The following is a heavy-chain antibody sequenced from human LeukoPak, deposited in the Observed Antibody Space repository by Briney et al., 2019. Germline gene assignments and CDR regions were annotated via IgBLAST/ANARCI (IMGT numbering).Heavy chain of an antibody. CDR1: GGTFSSYA. J-gene: IGHJ3*02. CDR3: ARPGIAVAGTGDAFDI. V-gene: IGHV7-4-1*02. D-gene: IGHD6-19*01. Sequence: ASVKVSCKASGGTFSSYAISWVRQAPGQGLEWMGWINTNTGNPTYAQGFTGRFVFSLDTSVSTAYLQISSLKAEDTAVYYCARPGIAVAGTGDAFDIWGQGTMVTVSS. CDR2: INTNTGNP.